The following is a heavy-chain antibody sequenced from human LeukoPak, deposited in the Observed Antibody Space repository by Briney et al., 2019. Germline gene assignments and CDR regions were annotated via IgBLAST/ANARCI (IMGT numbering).Heavy chain of an antibody. V-gene: IGHV3-23*01. CDR1: GFTFSSYA. CDR3: AKDVHPWAAAAGPYYGMDV. D-gene: IGHD6-13*01. CDR2: ISGSGGST. J-gene: IGHJ6*02. Sequence: GGSLRLSCAASGFTFSSYAMSWVRQAPGKGLEWVSAISGSGGSTYYADSVKGRFTISRDNSKNTLYLQMNSLRAEDTAVYYCAKDVHPWAAAAGPYYGMDVWGQGTTVTVSS.